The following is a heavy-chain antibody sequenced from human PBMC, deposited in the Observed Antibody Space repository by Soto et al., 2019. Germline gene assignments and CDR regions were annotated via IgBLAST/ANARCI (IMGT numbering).Heavy chain of an antibody. Sequence: SETLSLTCTVSGGSISSYYWSWIRQPPGKGLERIGYISYSGSTYYNPSLKSRVTISVDTSTNQFSLRLSSVTAADTAVYYCARHSPLGGGSCYDPWGQGTLVTVSS. CDR3: ARHSPLGGGSCYDP. CDR1: GGSISSYY. CDR2: ISYSGST. V-gene: IGHV4-59*08. D-gene: IGHD2-15*01. J-gene: IGHJ4*02.